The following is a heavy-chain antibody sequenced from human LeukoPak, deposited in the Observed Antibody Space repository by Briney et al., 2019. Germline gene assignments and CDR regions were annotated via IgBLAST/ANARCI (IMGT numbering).Heavy chain of an antibody. Sequence: SSETLSLTRTVSGGSISSYYWGWIRQPPGKGLEWIGSIYYSGSTYYNPSLKSRVTISVDTSKNQFSLKLSSVTAADTAVYYCAGKYSSFPFDYWGQGTLVTVSS. CDR2: IYYSGST. J-gene: IGHJ4*02. CDR3: AGKYSSFPFDY. V-gene: IGHV4-39*07. D-gene: IGHD6-6*01. CDR1: GGSISSYY.